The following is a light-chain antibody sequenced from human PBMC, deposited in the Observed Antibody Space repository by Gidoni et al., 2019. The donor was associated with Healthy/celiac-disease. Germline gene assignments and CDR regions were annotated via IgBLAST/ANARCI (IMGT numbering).Light chain of an antibody. J-gene: IGKJ1*01. CDR2: DAS. V-gene: IGKV3-11*01. CDR3: QQRSNWPPRT. Sequence: EIVFTQSPATLSLSPEERATLSCRASQSVISYLAWYQQKPGQAPRLRIYDASSRATGIPAMFSGSGLGTDFTLTIRSLVPEDFVVYYCQQRSNWPPRTFGQGTKVEIK. CDR1: QSVISY.